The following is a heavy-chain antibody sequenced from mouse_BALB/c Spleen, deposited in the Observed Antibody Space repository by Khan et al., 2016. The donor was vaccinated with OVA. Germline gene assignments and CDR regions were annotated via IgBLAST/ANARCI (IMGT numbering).Heavy chain of an antibody. Sequence: QVQLKESGAELVKTGASVKLSCKASGYNFSSYYLYWVKQRPGQGLEWIGEINPTNGDSNFNEKFKSKATLTVDKSSYTAYMQFSSLTSDDSAVYYCTRSGYCSFAYWGQGTLVTVSA. J-gene: IGHJ3*01. V-gene: IGHV1S81*02. CDR2: INPTNGDS. CDR3: TRSGYCSFAY. D-gene: IGHD3-2*02. CDR1: GYNFSSYY.